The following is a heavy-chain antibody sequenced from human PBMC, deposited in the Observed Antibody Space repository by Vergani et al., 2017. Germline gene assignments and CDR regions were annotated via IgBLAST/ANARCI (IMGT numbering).Heavy chain of an antibody. V-gene: IGHV3-23*01. D-gene: IGHD4-17*01. CDR1: GFTFSSYA. J-gene: IGHJ4*02. Sequence: EVQLLESGGGLVQPGGSLRLSCAASGFTFSSYAMSWVRQAPGKGLEWVSVISGIGGSKYYADSVKGRFTISRDNSKNTLYLQMNSLRAEDTAVYYCANNGNYFDYWGQGTLVTVSS. CDR2: ISGIGGSK. CDR3: ANNGNYFDY.